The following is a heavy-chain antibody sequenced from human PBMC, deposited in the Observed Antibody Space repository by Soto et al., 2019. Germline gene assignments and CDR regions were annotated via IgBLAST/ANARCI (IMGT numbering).Heavy chain of an antibody. CDR1: GGTFSSNA. V-gene: IGHV1-69*06. J-gene: IGHJ6*02. D-gene: IGHD3-22*01. CDR3: ARSQAITMIVVVITEPYYYGMDV. CDR2: IIPIFGTA. Sequence: SVKVSCKASGGTFSSNAISWVRQAPGQGLEWMGGIIPIFGTANYAQKFQGRVTITADKSTSTAYMELSSLRSEDTAVYYCARSQAITMIVVVITEPYYYGMDVWGQGTTVTVSS.